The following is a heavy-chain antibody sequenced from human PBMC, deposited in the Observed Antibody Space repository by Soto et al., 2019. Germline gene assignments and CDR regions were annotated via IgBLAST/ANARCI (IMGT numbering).Heavy chain of an antibody. CDR1: GFTFGDYA. CDR2: IRSKAFGGTA. Sequence: GGSLRLSCTASGFTFGDYAMSWFRQAPGKGLEWVGFIRSKAFGGTAEYAASVKGRFTISRDDSKSIAYLQMNSLKTEDTAVYYCTRARCSTTCCYYYYYYYYMDVWGKGTTVTVSS. J-gene: IGHJ6*03. D-gene: IGHD2-2*01. V-gene: IGHV3-49*03. CDR3: TRARCSTTCCYYYYYYYYMDV.